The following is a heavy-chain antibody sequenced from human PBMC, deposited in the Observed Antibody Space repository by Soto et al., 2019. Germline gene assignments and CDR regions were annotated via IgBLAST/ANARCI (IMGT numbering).Heavy chain of an antibody. CDR1: GFKFSNYA. CDR3: AKDRRAGGNSAFYFDF. V-gene: IGHV3-23*01. J-gene: IGHJ4*02. Sequence: PGGSLRLSCAASGFKFSNYAMSWVRQAPGEGLEWVSLISATGGGTYYADSVKGRFTISRDNSHNTLYLQVHSLTAEDTAVYYCAKDRRAGGNSAFYFDFWGQGAQVTVS. CDR2: ISATGGGT. D-gene: IGHD3-16*01.